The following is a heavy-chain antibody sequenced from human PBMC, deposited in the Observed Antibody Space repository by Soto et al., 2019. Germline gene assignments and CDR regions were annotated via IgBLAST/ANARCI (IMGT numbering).Heavy chain of an antibody. CDR3: AGTYCSGGSCYYGMDV. Sequence: PGESLKISCKGSGYSFTSYWIGWVRQMPGKGLEWMGIIYPGDSDTRYSPSFQGQVTISADKSISTAYLQWSSLKASDTAMYYCAGTYCSGGSCYYGMDVWGQGTTVTVSS. V-gene: IGHV5-51*01. J-gene: IGHJ6*02. D-gene: IGHD2-15*01. CDR1: GYSFTSYW. CDR2: IYPGDSDT.